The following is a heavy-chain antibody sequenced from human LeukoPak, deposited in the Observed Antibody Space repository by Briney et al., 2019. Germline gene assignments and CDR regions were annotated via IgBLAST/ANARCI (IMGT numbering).Heavy chain of an antibody. CDR2: IKQDGSEK. V-gene: IGHV3-7*01. CDR3: AREGGDYYGSGSYFDY. CDR1: GFIFSSYG. D-gene: IGHD3-10*01. J-gene: IGHJ4*02. Sequence: PGGSLRLSCVASGFIFSSYGMHWVRQAPGKGLEWVANIKQDGSEKYYVDSVKGRFTISRDNAKNSLYLQMNSLRAEDTAVYYCAREGGDYYGSGSYFDYWGQGTLVTVSS.